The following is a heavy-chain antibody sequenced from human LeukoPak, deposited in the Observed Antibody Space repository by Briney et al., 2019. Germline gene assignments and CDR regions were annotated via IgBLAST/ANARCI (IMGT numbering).Heavy chain of an antibody. CDR3: PHRTSYSSTWTYYFHY. Sequence: SGPTLLNPTQTLTLTCTFSGFSLSTSGVGGGWIRQPPGKALEWLALIYWDDDKRYRPSLKNKPATANDTSKNQVVLTVTNMDPVHTATYYCPHRTSYSSTWTYYFHYWGQGTLVPVSS. V-gene: IGHV2-5*02. D-gene: IGHD6-13*01. CDR2: IYWDDDK. J-gene: IGHJ4*02. CDR1: GFSLSTSGVG.